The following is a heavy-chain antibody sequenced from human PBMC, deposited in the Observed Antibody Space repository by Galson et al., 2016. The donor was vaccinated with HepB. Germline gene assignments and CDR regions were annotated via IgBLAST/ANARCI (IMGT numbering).Heavy chain of an antibody. CDR1: GFSLSTSGMR. V-gene: IGHV2-70*04. Sequence: LVKPTQTLTLTCTFSGFSLSTSGMRVSWIRQPPGKALEWLARIDWDDDKFYSTSLKTRLTISKDTSKNQVVLTMTNMDPVDTATYYCARIPGYSSSWAFDYWGQGTLVTVSS. CDR3: ARIPGYSSSWAFDY. CDR2: IDWDDDK. D-gene: IGHD6-13*01. J-gene: IGHJ4*02.